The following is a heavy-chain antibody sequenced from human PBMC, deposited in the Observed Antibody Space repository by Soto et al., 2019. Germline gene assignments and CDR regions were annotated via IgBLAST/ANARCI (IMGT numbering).Heavy chain of an antibody. CDR1: GYTLTRYS. V-gene: IGHV1-3*01. CDR3: AILRTYYFDNSDNYFDF. D-gene: IGHD3-22*01. J-gene: IGHJ4*01. Sequence: ASVKVSCKASGYTLTRYSIHWVRQAPGQRLEWMGWINAGNGNTKFSQKFQGRVTITRDTSASTAYMELRGLRSEDTAVYYCAILRTYYFDNSDNYFDFWG. CDR2: INAGNGNT.